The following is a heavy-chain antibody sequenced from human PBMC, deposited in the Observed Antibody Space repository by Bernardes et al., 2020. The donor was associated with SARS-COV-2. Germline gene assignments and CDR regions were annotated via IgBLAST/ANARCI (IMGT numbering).Heavy chain of an antibody. Sequence: ETLSLTCTVSGGSVSSGSYYWSWIRQPPGKGLEWIGYIYYSGSTNYNPSLKSRVTISVDTSKNQFSLKLSSVTAADTAVYYCAREEVTFGVVIIRRNGMDVWGQGTTVTVSS. CDR2: IYYSGST. CDR3: AREEVTFGVVIIRRNGMDV. J-gene: IGHJ6*02. CDR1: GGSVSSGSYY. V-gene: IGHV4-61*01. D-gene: IGHD3-3*01.